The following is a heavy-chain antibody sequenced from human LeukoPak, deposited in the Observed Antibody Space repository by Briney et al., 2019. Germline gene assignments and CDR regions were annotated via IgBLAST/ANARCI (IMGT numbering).Heavy chain of an antibody. V-gene: IGHV4-34*01. CDR1: GVSFSGYY. D-gene: IGHD3-16*02. CDR2: INHSVST. J-gene: IGHJ1*01. Sequence: PSETLSLSRAVYGVSFSGYYWSWIRQPPGKGLEWSGEINHSVSTNYNPPPTSRVTISVDTCKHQFSLKLSSVTAADTAVYYCARGGAFSYPGVFGYRKKSAEYFQHWGQGILVTVSS. CDR3: ARGGAFSYPGVFGYRKKSAEYFQH.